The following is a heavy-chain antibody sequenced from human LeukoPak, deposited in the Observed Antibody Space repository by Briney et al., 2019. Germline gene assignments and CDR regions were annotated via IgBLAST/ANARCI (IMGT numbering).Heavy chain of an antibody. V-gene: IGHV3-7*01. CDR1: GVTFSNYW. D-gene: IGHD2-21*01. CDR2: INEDGSAE. Sequence: GGSLRLSCAAAGVTFSNYWMSWVRQAPGKGREWVAKINEDGSAEYYVGSVRGRFTISRDNAKNSLYLQMSSLRVEDTAVYYCASDSFSISAQSTVNFGYWGQGILVTVSS. J-gene: IGHJ4*02. CDR3: ASDSFSISAQSTVNFGY.